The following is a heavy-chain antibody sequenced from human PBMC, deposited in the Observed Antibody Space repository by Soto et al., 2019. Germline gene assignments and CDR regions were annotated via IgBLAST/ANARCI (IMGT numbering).Heavy chain of an antibody. V-gene: IGHV1-69*01. CDR1: GGTFSSYS. CDR3: ARDGGRNSGGIDY. D-gene: IGHD1-26*01. Sequence: QVQLVQSGAEVKKPGSSVKVSCKASGGTFSSYSINWVRQAPGQGLEWMGEIIPIFGTANYAQKFQGRVTITADESTSTAYLELSSLRSEDTAVYYCARDGGRNSGGIDYWGQGTLVTVSS. CDR2: IIPIFGTA. J-gene: IGHJ4*02.